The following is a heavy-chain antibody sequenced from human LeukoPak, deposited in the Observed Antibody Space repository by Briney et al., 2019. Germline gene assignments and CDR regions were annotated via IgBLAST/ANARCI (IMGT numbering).Heavy chain of an antibody. CDR2: IYPGDSDT. V-gene: IGHV5-51*01. Sequence: GESLKISFEGSGYSFTTYWIGWVRPMPGKGLEWMGVIYPGDSDTRYSPSFQGQVTISADKSISTAYLQWSSLKASDTAIYYCARRGALGYFDYWGQGTLVTVSS. CDR3: ARRGALGYFDY. CDR1: GYSFTTYW. J-gene: IGHJ4*02. D-gene: IGHD4/OR15-4a*01.